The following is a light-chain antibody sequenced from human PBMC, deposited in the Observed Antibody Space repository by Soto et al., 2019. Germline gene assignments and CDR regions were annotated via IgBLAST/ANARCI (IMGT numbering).Light chain of an antibody. CDR2: GAS. CDR3: QQYGGSPGT. J-gene: IGKJ1*01. CDR1: QSVPGSS. V-gene: IGKV3-20*01. Sequence: EIVLTQSPGTLSLSPGERATLSCRASQSVPGSSLAWYQQRPGQAPRRLIYGASNRVTGIPDRFSGSGSGTDFTLTISRLEPEDFAVYYCQQYGGSPGTFGQGTKVEIK.